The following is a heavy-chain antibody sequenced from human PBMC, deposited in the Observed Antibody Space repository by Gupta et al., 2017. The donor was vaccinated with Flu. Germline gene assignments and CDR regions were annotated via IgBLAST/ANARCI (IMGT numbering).Heavy chain of an antibody. D-gene: IGHD3-22*01. CDR3: AKGEFSMGYYAGDV. CDR1: GAAITTGGFY. CDR2: IYYTGSA. J-gene: IGHJ3*01. V-gene: IGHV4-31*02. Sequence: QVHLPESGPRLVTPGQTLSVRCSVSGAAITTGGFYWGWVRQQTGKGLEWIGYIYYTGSAYYNRSVESRVTMAMDTLGTHFSVTRTSVTAADTAVYVCAKGEFSMGYYAGDVWGQGARVTVSS.